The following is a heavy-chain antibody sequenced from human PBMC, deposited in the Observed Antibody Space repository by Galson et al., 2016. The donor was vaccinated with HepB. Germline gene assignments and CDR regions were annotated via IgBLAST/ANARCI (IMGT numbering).Heavy chain of an antibody. D-gene: IGHD3-10*01. CDR2: ISHSGTT. CDR1: GGPIGDNPW. V-gene: IGHV4-4*02. CDR3: ASPSGSGYALVV. Sequence: SETLSLTCAVSGGPIGDNPWWTWVRQPPGKGLEWVGEISHSGTTNYIPSLKSRLTISVDKSKKHFSLNLTSVTAADTAVYYCASPSGSGYALVVWGQGTTVTVSS. J-gene: IGHJ6*02.